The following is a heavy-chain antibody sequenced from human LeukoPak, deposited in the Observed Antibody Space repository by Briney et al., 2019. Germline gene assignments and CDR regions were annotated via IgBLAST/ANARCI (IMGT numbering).Heavy chain of an antibody. CDR3: ARVREGYYYDSSGYYHIYFDY. D-gene: IGHD3-22*01. J-gene: IGHJ4*02. V-gene: IGHV4-39*07. CDR2: IYYSGST. CDR1: GGSISSSGYY. Sequence: SETLSLTCTVSGGSISSSGYYWGWIRQPPGKGLEWIGSIYYSGSTYYNPSLKSRVTISVDTSKNQFSLKLSSVTAADTAVYYCARVREGYYYDSSGYYHIYFDYWGQGTLVTVSS.